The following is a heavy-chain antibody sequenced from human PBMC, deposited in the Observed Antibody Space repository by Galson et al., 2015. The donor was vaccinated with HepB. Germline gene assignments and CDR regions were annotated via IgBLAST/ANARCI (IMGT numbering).Heavy chain of an antibody. CDR3: AKDRRTSGVWSADY. V-gene: IGHV3-23*01. Sequence: SLRLSCAASGFNFNSYAMTWVRQAPGKGLEWVSSISGSGENTYYADSVKGRFTISRDNSMNTLYLQMNSLTVEDTAVYYCAKDRRTSGVWSADYSGQGSPLTAS. CDR1: GFNFNSYA. J-gene: IGHJ4*02. CDR2: ISGSGENT. D-gene: IGHD2-8*01.